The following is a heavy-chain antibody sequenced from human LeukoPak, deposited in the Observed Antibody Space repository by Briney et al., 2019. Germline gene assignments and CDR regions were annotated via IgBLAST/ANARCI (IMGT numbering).Heavy chain of an antibody. CDR2: INPSGGSA. V-gene: IGHV1-46*01. J-gene: IGHJ4*02. Sequence: ASVKVSCKASGYTFTSYGISWVRQAPGQGLEWMGIINPSGGSAGDTQKFQGRVTMTRDTSTSTLYMELSSLRSEDTAVYYCAREGVAATGLDYWGQGTLVTVSS. CDR1: GYTFTSYG. CDR3: AREGVAATGLDY. D-gene: IGHD6-13*01.